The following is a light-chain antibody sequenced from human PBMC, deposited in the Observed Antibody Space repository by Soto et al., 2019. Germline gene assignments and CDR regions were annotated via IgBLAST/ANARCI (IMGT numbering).Light chain of an antibody. CDR3: QQYAGSPPWT. Sequence: EIVLTQSPVTRSXXXXXXXXXXXRAXQSVTSNYLAWYQQKPGQAPRLLIFGASSRAAGIPDRFSGSGSGTDFTLTISRLEPEDFAVYYCQQYAGSPPWTFGQGTNVDI. J-gene: IGKJ1*01. CDR2: GAS. CDR1: QSVTSNY. V-gene: IGKV3-20*01.